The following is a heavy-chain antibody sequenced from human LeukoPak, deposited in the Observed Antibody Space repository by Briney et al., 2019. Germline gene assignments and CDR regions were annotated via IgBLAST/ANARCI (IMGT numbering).Heavy chain of an antibody. V-gene: IGHV3-30*18. CDR3: AKDMGAAQQLVRVDY. Sequence: GGSLRLSCAASKFSFSSYGMHWVRQAPGKGLEWVAVISYDGSNKYYADSVKGRFTISRDNSKNTLYLQMNSLRAEDTAVYYCAKDMGAAQQLVRVDYWGQGTLVTVSS. CDR2: ISYDGSNK. J-gene: IGHJ4*02. CDR1: KFSFSSYG. D-gene: IGHD6-13*01.